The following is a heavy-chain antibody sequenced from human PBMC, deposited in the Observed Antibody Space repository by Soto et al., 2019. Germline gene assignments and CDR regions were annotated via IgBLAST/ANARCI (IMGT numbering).Heavy chain of an antibody. CDR2: INHSGST. CDR1: GGSFSGYY. J-gene: IGHJ4*02. CDR3: ARGWSSVSLNPSSSNYFDY. V-gene: IGHV4-34*01. D-gene: IGHD6-6*01. Sequence: SETLSLTCAVYGGSFSGYYWSWIRQPPGKGLEWIGEINHSGSTNYNPSLKSRVTISVDTSKNQLSLKLSSVTAADTAVYYCARGWSSVSLNPSSSNYFDYWGQGTLVTVSS.